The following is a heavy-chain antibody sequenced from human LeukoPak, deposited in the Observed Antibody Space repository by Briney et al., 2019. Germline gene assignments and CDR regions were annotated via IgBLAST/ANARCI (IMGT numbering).Heavy chain of an antibody. CDR3: ARGRGEYELPPYYYYYMDV. V-gene: IGHV1-2*02. J-gene: IGHJ6*03. D-gene: IGHD2-2*01. CDR2: INPNRGGT. CDR1: GYTFTGYY. Sequence: ASVKVSCKASGYTFTGYYLHWVQQAPGQGLEWMGWINPNRGGTNYAQKFQGRVTMTTDTSISTAYMELSRLRSDDTAVYFCARGRGEYELPPYYYYYMDVWGKGTTVTVSS.